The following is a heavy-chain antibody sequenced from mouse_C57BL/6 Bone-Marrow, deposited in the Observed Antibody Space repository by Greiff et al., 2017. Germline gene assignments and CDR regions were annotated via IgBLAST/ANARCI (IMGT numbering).Heavy chain of an antibody. CDR2: ISYDGIN. CDR1: GYSIPSGYY. Sequence: EVKLMESGPGLVKPSQSLSLTCSVTGYSIPSGYYWNWIRQFPGNKLEWMGYISYDGINNSNPSLKNRISITRDTSKNQFFLKLNSVTTEDKATYYCARVGGYDVNAMDYWGQGTSVTVSS. D-gene: IGHD2-2*01. J-gene: IGHJ4*01. CDR3: ARVGGYDVNAMDY. V-gene: IGHV3-6*01.